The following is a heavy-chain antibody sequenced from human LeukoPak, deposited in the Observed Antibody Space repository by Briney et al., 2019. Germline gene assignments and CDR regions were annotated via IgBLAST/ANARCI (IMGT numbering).Heavy chain of an antibody. Sequence: DPGGSLRLSCAASGFTFSSYAMSWVRQAPGKGLEWVSGVSGSGGVTYYADSVKGRFTISRDNSKNTLHLQMNSLRAEDTAVYYCATFLAVIAARDSLYFQHWGQGTLVSVSS. V-gene: IGHV3-23*01. CDR3: ATFLAVIAARDSLYFQH. CDR2: VSGSGGVT. D-gene: IGHD6-6*01. J-gene: IGHJ1*01. CDR1: GFTFSSYA.